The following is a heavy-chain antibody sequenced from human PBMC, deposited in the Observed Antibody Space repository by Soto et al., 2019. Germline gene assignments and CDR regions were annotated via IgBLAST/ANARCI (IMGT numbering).Heavy chain of an antibody. CDR1: GDSISNGGYS. V-gene: IGHV4-30-2*01. D-gene: IGHD3-22*01. J-gene: IGHJ4*02. CDR2: IYHSGGT. Sequence: QLQLQESGSGLVKPSQTLSLTCSVSGDSISNGGYSWNWIRQPPGKGLEWIGYIYHSGGTVYNPSLTSRVTITVDSYTNPCSLKLSSLTAADTAVYYCARDSRRGYYHEFWGQGTLVTVSS. CDR3: ARDSRRGYYHEF.